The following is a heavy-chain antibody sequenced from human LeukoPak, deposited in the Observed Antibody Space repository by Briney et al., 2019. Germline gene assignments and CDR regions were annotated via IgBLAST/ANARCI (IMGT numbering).Heavy chain of an antibody. V-gene: IGHV3-48*03. CDR3: ARDGGYDYYYYYGMDV. Sequence: GGSLRLSCAASGFTFSSYEMNWVRQAPGKGLEWVSYISSSGSTIYYADSVKGRFTTSRDNAKNSLYLQMNSLRAEDTAVYYCARDGGYDYYYYYGMDVWGQGTTVTVSS. J-gene: IGHJ6*02. D-gene: IGHD5-12*01. CDR2: ISSSGSTI. CDR1: GFTFSSYE.